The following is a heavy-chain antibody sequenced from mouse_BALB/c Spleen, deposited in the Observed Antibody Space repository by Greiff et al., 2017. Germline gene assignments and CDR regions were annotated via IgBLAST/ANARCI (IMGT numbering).Heavy chain of an antibody. CDR2: ISSGGSYT. CDR1: GFTFSSYA. D-gene: IGHD2-4*01. J-gene: IGHJ3*01. CDR3: ARDQDDYDGFAY. Sequence: DVHLVESGGGLVKPGGSLKLSCAASGFTFSSYAMSWVRQSPEKRLEWVAEISSGGSYTYYPDTVTGRFTISRDNAKNTLYLEMSSLRSEDTAMYYCARDQDDYDGFAYWGQGTLVTVSA. V-gene: IGHV5-9-4*01.